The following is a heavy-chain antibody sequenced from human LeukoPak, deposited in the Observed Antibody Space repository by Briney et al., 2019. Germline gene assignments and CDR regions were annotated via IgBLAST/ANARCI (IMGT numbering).Heavy chain of an antibody. CDR3: ATISPQRATASSNWFDP. J-gene: IGHJ5*02. V-gene: IGHV4-34*01. CDR2: INHSGST. Sequence: PSETLSLTCAVYGGSFSGYYWSWIRQPPGKGLEWIGEINHSGSTNYNPSLKSRVTISVDTSKNQFSLKLSSVTAADTAVYYCATISPQRATASSNWFDPWGQGTLVTVSS. D-gene: IGHD5-12*01. CDR1: GGSFSGYY.